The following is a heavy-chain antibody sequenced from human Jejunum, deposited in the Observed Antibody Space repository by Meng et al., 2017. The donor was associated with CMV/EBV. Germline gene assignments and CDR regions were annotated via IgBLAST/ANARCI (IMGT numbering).Heavy chain of an antibody. J-gene: IGHJ4*02. CDR1: GSTFTNYW. CDR2: IYPGDSDT. D-gene: IGHD4-11*01. V-gene: IGHV5-51*01. Sequence: CQGSGSTFTNYWIGWVRQMPGKGLECMGIIYPGDSDTTYSPSFHGQVTIPADKSINTAYLQWSSLQASDTAMYYCARSTTVTDFDSWGQGTLVTVSS. CDR3: ARSTTVTDFDS.